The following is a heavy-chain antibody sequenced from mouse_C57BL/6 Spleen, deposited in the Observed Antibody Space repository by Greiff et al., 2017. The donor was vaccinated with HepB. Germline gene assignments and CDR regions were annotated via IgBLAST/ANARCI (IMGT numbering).Heavy chain of an antibody. D-gene: IGHD2-5*01. CDR3: ARDYSNFPLFAY. CDR2: IHPNSGST. Sequence: QVQLQQSGAELVKPGASVKLSCKASGYTFTSYWMHWVKQRPGQGLEWIGMIHPNSGSTNYNEKFKSKATLTVDKSSSTAYMQLSSLTSEDSAVYYCARDYSNFPLFAYWGQGTLVTVSA. V-gene: IGHV1-64*01. J-gene: IGHJ3*01. CDR1: GYTFTSYW.